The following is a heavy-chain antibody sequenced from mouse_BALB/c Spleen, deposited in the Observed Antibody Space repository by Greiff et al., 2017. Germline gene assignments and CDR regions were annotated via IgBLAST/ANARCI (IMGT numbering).Heavy chain of an antibody. V-gene: IGHV5-17*02. D-gene: IGHD4-1*01. Sequence: DVHLVESGGGLVQPGGSRKLSCAASGFTFSSFGMHWVRQAPEKGLEWVAYISSGSSTIYYADTVKGRFTISRDNPKNTLFLQMTSLRSEDTAMYYCARLKLGRGAMDYWGQGTSVTVSA. CDR1: GFTFSSFG. CDR3: ARLKLGRGAMDY. CDR2: ISSGSSTI. J-gene: IGHJ4*01.